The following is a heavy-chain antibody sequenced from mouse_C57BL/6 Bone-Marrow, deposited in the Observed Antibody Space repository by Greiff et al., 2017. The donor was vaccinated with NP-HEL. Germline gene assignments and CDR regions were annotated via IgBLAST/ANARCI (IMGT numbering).Heavy chain of an antibody. CDR1: GFSFTSYG. D-gene: IGHD6-1*01. Sequence: VQLQQSGPGLVQPSPCLSISCTVSGFSFTSYGVHWVRQSPGKGLEWLGVIWSGGSTDYNAAFISRLSISKDNSKSQVFFKMNSLQADDTAIYDCARNRGSYYAMDYGGQGTAVTVSS. V-gene: IGHV2-2*01. J-gene: IGHJ4*01. CDR3: ARNRGSYYAMDY. CDR2: IWSGGST.